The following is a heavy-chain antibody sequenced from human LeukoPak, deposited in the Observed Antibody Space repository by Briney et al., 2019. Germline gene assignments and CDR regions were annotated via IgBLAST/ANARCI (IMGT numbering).Heavy chain of an antibody. CDR2: IKQDGSGK. CDR1: GFTFSSYW. CDR3: TRLGGSYYHY. D-gene: IGHD1-26*01. Sequence: GGSLRLSCAASGFTFSSYWMSWVRQAPGKGLEWVANIKQDGSGKYYVDSVKGRFTISRDNAKKSLYLQMNSLRADDTAVYYCTRLGGSYYHYWGQGTLVTVSS. J-gene: IGHJ4*02. V-gene: IGHV3-7*01.